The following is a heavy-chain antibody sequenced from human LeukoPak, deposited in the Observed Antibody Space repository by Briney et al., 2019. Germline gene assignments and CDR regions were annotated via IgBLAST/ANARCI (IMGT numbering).Heavy chain of an antibody. J-gene: IGHJ4*02. V-gene: IGHV3-73*01. CDR3: ASYDNAGNYYHNY. Sequence: QPGGSLRLSCAGSGFTFSASAMHWVRQASGKGLEWVGRVRTKTNNYATTYATSVKGRFTIFGDDSKNTAYLQMNSLGTGDTAVYYCASYDNAGNYYHNYWGQGTLVTVSS. CDR1: GFTFSASA. CDR2: VRTKTNNYAT. D-gene: IGHD3-22*01.